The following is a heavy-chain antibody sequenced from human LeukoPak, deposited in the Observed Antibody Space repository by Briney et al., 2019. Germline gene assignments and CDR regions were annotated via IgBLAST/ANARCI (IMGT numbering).Heavy chain of an antibody. CDR3: ARDFTNYYDSSGYFKHDAFDI. Sequence: SETLSLTCTVSGYSIGNGYFWGWIRQPPGKGLEWIGNIYRTGTTFYNPSLQSRVSMSVDTSKNTFSLNLKSVTAADTAVYYCARDFTNYYDSSGYFKHDAFDIWGQGTMVTVSS. J-gene: IGHJ3*02. V-gene: IGHV4-38-2*02. CDR2: IYRTGTT. CDR1: GYSIGNGYF. D-gene: IGHD3-22*01.